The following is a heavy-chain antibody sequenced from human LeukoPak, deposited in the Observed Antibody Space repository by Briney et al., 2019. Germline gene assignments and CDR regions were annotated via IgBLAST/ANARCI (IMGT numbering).Heavy chain of an antibody. CDR1: GGSFSGYY. CDR3: ARGRYIVGSDY. D-gene: IGHD1-26*01. Sequence: KPSETLSLTCAVYGGSFSGYYWSWIRQPPGKGLEWIGEINHSGSTNYNPSLKSRVTISVDTSKNQFSLKLSSVTAADTAVYCCARGRYIVGSDYWGQGTLVTVSS. J-gene: IGHJ4*02. CDR2: INHSGST. V-gene: IGHV4-34*01.